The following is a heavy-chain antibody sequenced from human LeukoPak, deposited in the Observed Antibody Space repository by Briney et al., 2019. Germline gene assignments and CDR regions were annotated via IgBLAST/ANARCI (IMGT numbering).Heavy chain of an antibody. J-gene: IGHJ4*02. V-gene: IGHV3-48*01. Sequence: GGSLRLSCAASGFTFSSYSMNWVRQAPGKGLEWVSYISSSSSTIYYADSVKGRFTISRDNAKNSLHLQMNSLRAEDTAVYYCARDWQRGIAAAGPAYWGQGTLVTVSS. CDR2: ISSSSSTI. CDR3: ARDWQRGIAAAGPAY. CDR1: GFTFSSYS. D-gene: IGHD6-13*01.